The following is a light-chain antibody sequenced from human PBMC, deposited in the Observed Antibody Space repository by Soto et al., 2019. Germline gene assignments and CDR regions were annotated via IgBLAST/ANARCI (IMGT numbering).Light chain of an antibody. CDR1: QSVRSTS. Sequence: EIVLTQSPGTLSLSPGERATLSCRASQSVRSTSLVWYQQKPGQAPRLFIYAASSRATGIPDRFSGSGSGTDFTLTSSRLEAEDFAVYYCHQYGTSPATFGQGTKVEI. CDR2: AAS. J-gene: IGKJ1*01. V-gene: IGKV3-20*01. CDR3: HQYGTSPAT.